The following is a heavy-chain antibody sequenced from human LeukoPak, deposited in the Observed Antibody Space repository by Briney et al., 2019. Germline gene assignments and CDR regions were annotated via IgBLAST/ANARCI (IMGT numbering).Heavy chain of an antibody. D-gene: IGHD3-22*01. CDR1: GGSISSYY. CDR3: ARAFLYYYDSSVYCYFDY. V-gene: IGHV4-59*12. CDR2: IYYSGTT. Sequence: PSETLSLTCTVSGGSISSYYWSWIRQPPGKGLEWIGYIYYSGTTNYNPSLKSRVTISVDTSKNQFSLKLSSVTAADTAVYYCARAFLYYYDSSVYCYFDYGGQGPWVTVPS. J-gene: IGHJ4*02.